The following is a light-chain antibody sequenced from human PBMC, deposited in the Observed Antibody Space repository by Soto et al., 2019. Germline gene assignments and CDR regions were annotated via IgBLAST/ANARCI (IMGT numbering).Light chain of an antibody. V-gene: IGKV3-11*01. CDR3: QQGNNWPIFT. Sequence: EIVLTQSPATLSVSPGERATLSCRASQSVSSNLAWYQQKPGQAPRLLIYDVSNRATGIPARFSGSGSRTDFTLTISSLEPEDFAVYYCQQGNNWPIFTFGPGTKVDI. CDR1: QSVSSN. CDR2: DVS. J-gene: IGKJ3*01.